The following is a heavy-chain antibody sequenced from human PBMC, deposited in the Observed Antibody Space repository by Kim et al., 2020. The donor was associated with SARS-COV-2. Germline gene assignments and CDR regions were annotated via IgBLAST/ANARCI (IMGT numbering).Heavy chain of an antibody. CDR2: ISYDGSNK. J-gene: IGHJ4*02. Sequence: GGSLRLSCAASGFTFSSYGMHWVRQAPRKGLEWVAVISYDGSNKYYADSVKGRFTISRDNSKNTLYLQMNSLRAEDTAVYYCAKDKSGSYGYGGNDYWGQGTLVTVSS. D-gene: IGHD5-18*01. V-gene: IGHV3-30*18. CDR1: GFTFSSYG. CDR3: AKDKSGSYGYGGNDY.